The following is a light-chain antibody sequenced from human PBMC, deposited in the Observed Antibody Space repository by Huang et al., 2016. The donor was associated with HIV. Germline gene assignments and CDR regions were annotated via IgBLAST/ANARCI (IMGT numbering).Light chain of an antibody. V-gene: IGKV1-NL1*01. CDR2: ATS. CDR3: QQYQSVPWT. Sequence: DIQMTQSPSSLSASVGDRVTIICRASQGLSKSLAWYQQKPGKAPKLLLYATSKLESGVPARFSGSGSGTHYTLTISTLQPEDLATYYCQQYQSVPWTFGQGTKVAI. CDR1: QGLSKS. J-gene: IGKJ1*01.